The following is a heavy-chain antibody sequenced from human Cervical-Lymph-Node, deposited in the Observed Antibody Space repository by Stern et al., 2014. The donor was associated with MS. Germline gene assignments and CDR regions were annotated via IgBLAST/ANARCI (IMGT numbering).Heavy chain of an antibody. J-gene: IGHJ6*02. CDR3: ARARGRGYYYYGMDV. V-gene: IGHV3-11*06. Sequence: QVQLVESGGGLVKPGGSLRLSCAASGFTFSDYYMSWIRQAPGKGLEWVSYISSSSSYTNYADSVKGRVTISRDNAKNSLYLQMNSLRAEDTAVYYCARARGRGYYYYGMDVWGQGTTVTVSS. CDR1: GFTFSDYY. CDR2: ISSSSSYT. D-gene: IGHD3-10*01.